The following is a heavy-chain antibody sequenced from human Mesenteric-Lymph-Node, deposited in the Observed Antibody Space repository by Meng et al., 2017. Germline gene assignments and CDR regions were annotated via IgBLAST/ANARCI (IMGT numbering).Heavy chain of an antibody. D-gene: IGHD3-16*02. Sequence: SVKVSCKASGYTFTSYGISWVRQAPGQGLEWMGGIIPIFGTANYAQKFQGRVTITADESTSTAYRELSSLRYEDTAVYYCARGYYDDVWGSYRYPDYWGQGTLVTVSS. CDR3: ARGYYDDVWGSYRYPDY. CDR2: IIPIFGTA. J-gene: IGHJ4*02. V-gene: IGHV1-69*13. CDR1: GYTFTSYG.